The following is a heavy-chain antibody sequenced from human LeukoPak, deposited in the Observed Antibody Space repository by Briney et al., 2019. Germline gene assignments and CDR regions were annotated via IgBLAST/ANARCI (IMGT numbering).Heavy chain of an antibody. Sequence: PGGSLRLSCAASGFTFSSYAMHWVRQAPGKGLEWVAVISYDGSNKYYADSVKGRFTISRDNSKNTLYLQMNSLRAEDTAVYYCAKGTRYCSGGSCPKDYWGQGTLVTVSS. V-gene: IGHV3-30*04. D-gene: IGHD2-15*01. CDR1: GFTFSSYA. CDR2: ISYDGSNK. CDR3: AKGTRYCSGGSCPKDY. J-gene: IGHJ4*02.